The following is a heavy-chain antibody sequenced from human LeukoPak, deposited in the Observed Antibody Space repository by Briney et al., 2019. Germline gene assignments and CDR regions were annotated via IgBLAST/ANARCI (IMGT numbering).Heavy chain of an antibody. V-gene: IGHV4-34*01. D-gene: IGHD6-19*01. Sequence: SETLSLTCAVYGGSFSGYYWSWIRQPPGKGLEWIGEIYHSGSTNYDPSLKSRVTISVDKSKNQFSLKLSSVTAADTAVYYCARDLRYSSGRYVDYWGQGTLVTVSS. J-gene: IGHJ4*02. CDR3: ARDLRYSSGRYVDY. CDR2: IYHSGST. CDR1: GGSFSGYY.